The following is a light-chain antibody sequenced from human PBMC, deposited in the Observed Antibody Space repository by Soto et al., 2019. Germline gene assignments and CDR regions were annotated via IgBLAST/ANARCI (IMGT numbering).Light chain of an antibody. J-gene: IGLJ1*01. CDR1: SSNLGAGYD. CDR3: QSYDSSLTTFV. V-gene: IGLV1-40*01. Sequence: QPVLTQPPSMSGAPGQRVTMSCTGSSSNLGAGYDVHWYQRLPGAAPKLLIYDNTHRPSGVPNRFSGSKSGTSASLAITGLQAEDEADYYCQSYDSSLTTFVFGTGTKLTVL. CDR2: DNT.